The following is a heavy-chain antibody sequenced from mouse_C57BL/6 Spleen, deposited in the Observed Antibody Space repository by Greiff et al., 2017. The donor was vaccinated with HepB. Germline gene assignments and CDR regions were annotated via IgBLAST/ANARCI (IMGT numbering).Heavy chain of an antibody. D-gene: IGHD2-4*01. CDR2: INPSSGYT. V-gene: IGHV1-4*01. J-gene: IGHJ1*03. CDR1: GYTFTSYT. CDR3: ARPYDYDGYFDV. Sequence: QVQLQQSGAELARPGASVKMSCKASGYTFTSYTMHWVKQRPGQGLEWIGYINPSSGYTKYNQKFKDKATLTADKSSSTAYMQLSSLTSEDSAVYYCARPYDYDGYFDVWGTGTTVTVSS.